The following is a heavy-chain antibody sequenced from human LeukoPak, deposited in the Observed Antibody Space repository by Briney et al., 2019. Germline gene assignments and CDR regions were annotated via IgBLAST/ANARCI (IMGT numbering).Heavy chain of an antibody. Sequence: ASAKVSCKASGYTFTSYGISWVRQAPGQGLEWMGWISAYNGNTNYAQKLQGRVTMTTDTSTSTAYMELRSLRSDDTAVYYCARDRVPYYYDSSGYDYWGQGTLVTVSS. CDR2: ISAYNGNT. V-gene: IGHV1-18*01. J-gene: IGHJ4*02. CDR1: GYTFTSYG. D-gene: IGHD3-22*01. CDR3: ARDRVPYYYDSSGYDY.